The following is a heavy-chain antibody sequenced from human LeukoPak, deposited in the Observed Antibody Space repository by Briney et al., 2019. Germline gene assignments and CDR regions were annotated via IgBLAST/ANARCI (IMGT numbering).Heavy chain of an antibody. CDR3: ATNGMDV. CDR2: IYYSGST. J-gene: IGHJ6*02. Sequence: SDTVSLTCSVYGGXISSYYCRWIGQHPGKGLEWIGYIYYSGSTNYNPSLKSRVTISVDTPKNQFSLKLSSVTAADTAVYYCATNGMDVWGQGTTVTVSS. V-gene: IGHV4-59*08. CDR1: GGXISSYY.